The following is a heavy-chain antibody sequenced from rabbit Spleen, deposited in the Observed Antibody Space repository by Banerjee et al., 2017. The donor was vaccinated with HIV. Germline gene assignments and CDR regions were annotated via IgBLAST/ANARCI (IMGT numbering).Heavy chain of an antibody. CDR1: GFSFNSGYD. CDR3: ARDLVAVIGWNFDL. V-gene: IGHV1S40*01. D-gene: IGHD1-1*01. CDR2: IDPVFGST. J-gene: IGHJ4*01. Sequence: QSLEESGGGLVKPGASLTLTCKASGFSFNSGYDMCWVRQAPGKGLEWIGYIDPVFGSTYYANWVNGRFTISLDNAQNTVFLQMTSLTAADTATYFCARDLVAVIGWNFDLWGQGTLVTVS.